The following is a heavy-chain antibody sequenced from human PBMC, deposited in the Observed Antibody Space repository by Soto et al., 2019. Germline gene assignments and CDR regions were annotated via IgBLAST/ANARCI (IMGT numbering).Heavy chain of an antibody. CDR3: ERGNDYKVFDY. V-gene: IGHV4-61*01. Sequence: PSETLSLTCTVSGGSVSSGSYYWSWIRQPPGKGLEWIGYIYYSGSTNYNPSLKSRVTISVDTSKNQFSLKLSSVTAAETAVYYCERGNDYKVFDYWGQGTLVTVSA. CDR1: GGSVSSGSYY. J-gene: IGHJ4*02. D-gene: IGHD4-4*01. CDR2: IYYSGST.